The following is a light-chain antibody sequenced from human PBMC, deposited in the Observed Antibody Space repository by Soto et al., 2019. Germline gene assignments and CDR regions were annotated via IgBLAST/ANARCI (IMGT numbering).Light chain of an antibody. CDR1: ETIASY. V-gene: IGKV1-39*01. J-gene: IGKJ1*01. Sequence: DIQMTQSPSSLSASVGDRVTITCRASETIASYVNWYQQRPGKAPKPLIYAASTLQSGVRSRFGGSGSGTDFTLTITSLQPEDFATYFCQQTYNPPRTFGQGTRL. CDR2: AAS. CDR3: QQTYNPPRT.